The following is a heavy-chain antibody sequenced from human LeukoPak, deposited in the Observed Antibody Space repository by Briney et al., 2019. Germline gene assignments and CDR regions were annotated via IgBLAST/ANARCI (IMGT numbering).Heavy chain of an antibody. CDR2: ISGSSGNT. Sequence: GGSLRLSCAASGFTFSSYAMSWVRQAPGKGLEWVSAISGSSGNTYYADSVKGRFTISRDNSKNTLFLQMNSLRPEDTAVYYCARDVIAAAGPRYYSYMDVWGKGTTVIVSS. J-gene: IGHJ6*03. CDR3: ARDVIAAAGPRYYSYMDV. V-gene: IGHV3-23*01. D-gene: IGHD6-13*01. CDR1: GFTFSSYA.